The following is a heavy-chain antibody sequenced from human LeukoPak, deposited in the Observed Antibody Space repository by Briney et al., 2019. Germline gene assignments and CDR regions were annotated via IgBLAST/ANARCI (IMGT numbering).Heavy chain of an antibody. V-gene: IGHV1-2*02. Sequence: ASVKVSWKASGYSFTNYYTHWVRRDPGQGLEWMGWINPNSGGTNYAQKFQGRATMTRDTSIRTTYMELSRLRSDDTAVYFCARDLGWELVLDYWGQGTLVTVSS. CDR3: ARDLGWELVLDY. J-gene: IGHJ4*02. CDR2: INPNSGGT. D-gene: IGHD4-23*01. CDR1: GYSFTNYY.